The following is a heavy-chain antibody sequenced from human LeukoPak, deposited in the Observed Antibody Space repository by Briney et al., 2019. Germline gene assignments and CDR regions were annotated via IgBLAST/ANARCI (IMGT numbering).Heavy chain of an antibody. CDR2: ISSSSSYI. V-gene: IGHV3-21*01. D-gene: IGHD5-18*01. J-gene: IGHJ4*02. CDR3: ARNLGYSYGLVDY. CDR1: GFTLSNFL. Sequence: GGSLRLSCAASGFTLSNFLMTWVRQAPGKGPEWVSSISSSSSYIYYADSVKGRFTISRDNAKNSLYLQMNSLRAEDTAVYYCARNLGYSYGLVDYWAREPWSPSPQ.